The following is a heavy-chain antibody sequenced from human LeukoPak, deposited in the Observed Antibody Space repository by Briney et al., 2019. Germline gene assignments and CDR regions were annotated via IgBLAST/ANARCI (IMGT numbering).Heavy chain of an antibody. CDR1: GFTFSSYW. CDR2: LSGSGCST. J-gene: IGHJ4*02. D-gene: IGHD5-24*01. Sequence: GGSLTLSCAASGFTFSSYWMSWVRQAPGKGLEWVSALSGSGCSTYYADSVKGGFTISRDTSKNTLYLQMNSLRAAASAVYYCAKDPKRRDGYWGQGTLVTVSS. CDR3: AKDPKRRDGY. V-gene: IGHV3-23*01.